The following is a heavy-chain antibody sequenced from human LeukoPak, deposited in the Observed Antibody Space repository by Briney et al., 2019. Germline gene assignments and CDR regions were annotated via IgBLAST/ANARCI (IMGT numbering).Heavy chain of an antibody. CDR2: IYYSGST. D-gene: IGHD3-10*01. CDR1: GGSIGSSSYY. J-gene: IGHJ4*02. V-gene: IGHV4-39*01. Sequence: SETLSLTCTVSGGSIGSSSYYWGWIRQPPGKGLEWIGSIYYSGSTYYNPSLKSRVTISVDTSKNQFSLKLSSVTAADTAVYYCARTRREYYFDYWGQGTLVTVSS. CDR3: ARTRREYYFDY.